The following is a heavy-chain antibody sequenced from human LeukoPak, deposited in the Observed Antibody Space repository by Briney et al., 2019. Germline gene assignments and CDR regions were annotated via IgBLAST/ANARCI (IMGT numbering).Heavy chain of an antibody. D-gene: IGHD6-13*01. V-gene: IGHV3-7*01. CDR2: IKQDGSEK. J-gene: IGHJ4*02. Sequence: GGSLRLSCAASGFTFSSYSMNWVRQAPGKGLEWVANIKQDGSEKYYVDSVKGRFTISRDNAKNSLYLQMNSLRAEDTAVYYCARDTGSSSWGHFDYWGQGTLVTVSS. CDR3: ARDTGSSSWGHFDY. CDR1: GFTFSSYS.